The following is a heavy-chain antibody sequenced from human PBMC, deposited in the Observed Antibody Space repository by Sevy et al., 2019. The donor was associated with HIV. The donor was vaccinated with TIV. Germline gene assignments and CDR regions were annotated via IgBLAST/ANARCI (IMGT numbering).Heavy chain of an antibody. CDR3: AREGSYGDYMLSYYYGMDV. CDR1: GFSFRSYW. Sequence: GESLKISCAASGFSFRSYWMTWVRQAPGKGLEWVASIYQDGSEKYYMDSVKGRFTVSRDNAKNSLFLQMNSLRVEDTAVYYCAREGSYGDYMLSYYYGMDVWGQGTTVTVS. D-gene: IGHD4-17*01. V-gene: IGHV3-7*01. J-gene: IGHJ6*02. CDR2: IYQDGSEK.